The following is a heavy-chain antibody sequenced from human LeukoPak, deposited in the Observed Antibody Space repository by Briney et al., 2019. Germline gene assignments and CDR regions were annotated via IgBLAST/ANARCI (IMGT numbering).Heavy chain of an antibody. J-gene: IGHJ4*02. CDR2: IKQDGSEK. Sequence: GGSLRLSCAASGFTFSNYWMNWVRQAPGKGLEWVANIKQDGSEKYYVDSVKGRFTISRDNAKNSLFLQMNNLRAGDTGLYYCARAGTLWFGGSRMDCWGQGTLVTVSS. CDR3: ARAGTLWFGGSRMDC. CDR1: GFTFSNYW. V-gene: IGHV3-7*03. D-gene: IGHD3-10*01.